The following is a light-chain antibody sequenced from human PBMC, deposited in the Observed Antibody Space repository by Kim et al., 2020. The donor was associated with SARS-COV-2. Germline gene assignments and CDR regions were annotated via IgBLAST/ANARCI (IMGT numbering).Light chain of an antibody. J-gene: IGLJ2*01. CDR1: SGSIASNY. CDR2: EDN. Sequence: KPVTISCTPSSGSIASNYVQWYQQRPGSAPTTVIYEDNQRPSGVPDRFSGSIDSSSNSASLTISGLKTEDEADYCCQSYDSSNPVVFGGGTQLTVL. CDR3: QSYDSSNPVV. V-gene: IGLV6-57*03.